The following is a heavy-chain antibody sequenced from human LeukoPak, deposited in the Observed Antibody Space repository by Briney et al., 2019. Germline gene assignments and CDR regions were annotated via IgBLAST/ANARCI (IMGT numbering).Heavy chain of an antibody. J-gene: IGHJ4*02. Sequence: ASVKVSCKASGFTFTDHYMHWLRQAPGQGLEWMGWIKPDTVATNYAQKIQGRFSMSRDVSISTVYMELSSLTSDDTAMYYCARDHDYGPDYWGQGTLVTVSA. CDR2: IKPDTVAT. D-gene: IGHD4/OR15-4a*01. CDR3: ARDHDYGPDY. V-gene: IGHV1-2*02. CDR1: GFTFTDHY.